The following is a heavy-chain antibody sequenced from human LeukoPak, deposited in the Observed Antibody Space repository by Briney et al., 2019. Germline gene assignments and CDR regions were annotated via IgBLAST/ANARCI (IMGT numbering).Heavy chain of an antibody. J-gene: IGHJ6*02. CDR3: ARVSSFSMDV. Sequence: GGSLRLSCAASGFTFSYFTINWVRQAPGTGLEWVSCISSGGGYIYYADSVKGRFTISRDNARNSVYLQMNSLRAEDTAVYYCARVSSFSMDVWGQGTTVTVSS. D-gene: IGHD6-6*01. CDR1: GFTFSYFT. CDR2: ISSGGGYI. V-gene: IGHV3-21*01.